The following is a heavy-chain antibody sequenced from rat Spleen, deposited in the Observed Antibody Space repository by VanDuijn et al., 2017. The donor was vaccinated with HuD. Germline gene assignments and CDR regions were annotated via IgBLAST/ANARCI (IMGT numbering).Heavy chain of an antibody. CDR3: ATGSRILRLDWFAY. J-gene: IGHJ3*01. D-gene: IGHD1-6*01. V-gene: IGHV5S10*01. CDR1: GFTFSDYN. Sequence: EVQLVESGGGLVQPGRSLKLSCAASGFTFSDYNMAWVRQAPTRGLEWVAAISYDGTRAFYRDSVQGRFTISRNNAKSTLYLQMDSLTSEDTATYYCATGSRILRLDWFAYWGQGTLVTVSS. CDR2: ISYDGTRA.